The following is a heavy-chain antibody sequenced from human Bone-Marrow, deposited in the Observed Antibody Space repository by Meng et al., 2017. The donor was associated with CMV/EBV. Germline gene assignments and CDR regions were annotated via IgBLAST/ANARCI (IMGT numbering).Heavy chain of an antibody. CDR2: IIPILGIA. J-gene: IGHJ6*02. CDR3: AREGRYCSSTSCYTAWDYYYYYGMDV. CDR1: GGTFSNYT. D-gene: IGHD2-2*02. V-gene: IGHV1-69*04. Sequence: SVKVSCKASGGTFSNYTISWVRQAPGQGLEWMGRIIPILGIANYAQKFQGRVTITADKSTSTAYMELSSPRSEDTAVYYCAREGRYCSSTSCYTAWDYYYYYGMDVWGQGTTVTVSS.